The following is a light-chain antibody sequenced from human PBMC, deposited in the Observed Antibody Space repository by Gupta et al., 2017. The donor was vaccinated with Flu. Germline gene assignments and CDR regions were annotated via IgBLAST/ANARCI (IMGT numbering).Light chain of an antibody. CDR1: DRDTGDYNY. Sequence: QSDLTHPASVSRSAGQSITITCTGTDRDTGDYNYVPWYQQHSVRAPRLIILEFKKRPTGLSSRFSVSKSGITASLSISGLQPEDGAYYYCSSYAAGSTLVFGGGTKLTVL. CDR3: SSYAAGSTLV. J-gene: IGLJ3*02. CDR2: EFK. V-gene: IGLV2-14*01.